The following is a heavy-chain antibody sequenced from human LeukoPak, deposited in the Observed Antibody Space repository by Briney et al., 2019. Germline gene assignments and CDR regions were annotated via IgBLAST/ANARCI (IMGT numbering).Heavy chain of an antibody. CDR1: GFTFSSYG. J-gene: IGHJ4*02. CDR3: AKDYCSGGSCPEISDY. Sequence: PGGSLRLSCAASGFTFSSYGMSWVRQAPGKGLEWVSGISAGGGSTHFADCVKGRFTISRDNSKNTLSLQMNSLRAEDTAIYYCAKDYCSGGSCPEISDYWGQGTLVTVSS. D-gene: IGHD2-15*01. CDR2: ISAGGGST. V-gene: IGHV3-23*01.